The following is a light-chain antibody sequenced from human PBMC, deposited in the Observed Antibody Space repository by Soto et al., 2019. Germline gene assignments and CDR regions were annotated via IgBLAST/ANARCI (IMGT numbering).Light chain of an antibody. CDR1: QDISNY. V-gene: IGKV1-33*01. CDR3: QQYDNLPPFLSWT. CDR2: DAS. J-gene: IGKJ1*01. Sequence: DIQMTQSPSSLSASVGDRVTITCQASQDISNYLNWYQQKPGKAPKLLIYDASNLETGVPSRFSGSGSRTDFTFAVSSLQPEDIATYYCQQYDNLPPFLSWTFGQGTKGEIK.